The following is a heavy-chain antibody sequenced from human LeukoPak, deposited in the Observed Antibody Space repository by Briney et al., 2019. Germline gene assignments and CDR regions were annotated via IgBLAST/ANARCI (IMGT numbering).Heavy chain of an antibody. Sequence: ASVKVSCKASEYIFTGYYIHWVRQAPGQGLEWMGWINPNSGGTNYAQKFQGRVTMTRDTSISTAYMELRSLRSDDTAVYYCARGSGWFDPWGQGTLVTVSS. D-gene: IGHD6-25*01. J-gene: IGHJ5*02. V-gene: IGHV1-2*02. CDR1: EYIFTGYY. CDR3: ARGSGWFDP. CDR2: INPNSGGT.